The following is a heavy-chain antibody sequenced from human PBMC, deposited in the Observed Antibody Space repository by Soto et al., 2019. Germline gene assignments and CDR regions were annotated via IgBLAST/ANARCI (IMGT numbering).Heavy chain of an antibody. CDR1: GYTFTSYY. Sequence: QVQLVQSGAEVKKPGASVKVSCRASGYTFTSYYMHWVRQAPGQGLEWMGIINPSGGSTSYAQKFPGRVTMTRDTSTSTVYMELSSLRSEDPAVYYCARDAYGGNPFDYWGQGTLVTVSS. CDR3: ARDAYGGNPFDY. J-gene: IGHJ4*02. D-gene: IGHD4-17*01. V-gene: IGHV1-46*01. CDR2: INPSGGST.